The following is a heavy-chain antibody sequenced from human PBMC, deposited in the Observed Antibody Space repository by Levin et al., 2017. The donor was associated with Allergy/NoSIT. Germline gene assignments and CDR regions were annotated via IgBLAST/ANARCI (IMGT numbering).Heavy chain of an antibody. CDR3: ARAAGPPDYYYYGMDV. V-gene: IGHV4-4*07. D-gene: IGHD6-13*01. Sequence: SQTLSLTCTVSGGSISSYYWSWIRQPAGKGLEWIGRIYTSGSTNYNPSLKSRVTMSVDTSKNQFSLKLSSVTAADTAVYYCARAAGPPDYYYYGMDVWGQGTTVTVSS. CDR1: GGSISSYY. CDR2: IYTSGST. J-gene: IGHJ6*02.